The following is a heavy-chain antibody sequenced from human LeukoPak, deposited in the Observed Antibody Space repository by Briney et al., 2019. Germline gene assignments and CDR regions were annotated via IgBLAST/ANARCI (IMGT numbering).Heavy chain of an antibody. V-gene: IGHV1-2*02. CDR3: ARALTLHYYDSSGYLDY. J-gene: IGHJ4*02. CDR2: INANSGDT. CDR1: NYMFTGYF. Sequence: ASVKVSCKTYNYMFTGYFMHCVRQAPGQGPEWMGWINANSGDTKYAPKFQGRVTMTRDTSIDTTYMVLSRLKSDDTAVYYCARALTLHYYDSSGYLDYWGQGTLVTVSS. D-gene: IGHD3-22*01.